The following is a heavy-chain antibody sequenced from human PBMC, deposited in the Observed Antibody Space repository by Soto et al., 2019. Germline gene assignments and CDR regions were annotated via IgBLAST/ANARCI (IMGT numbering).Heavy chain of an antibody. J-gene: IGHJ5*02. CDR3: ARDLEGLRGPNWLDP. V-gene: IGHV1-18*01. CDR1: GYTFTSYG. CDR2: ISAYNGNT. Sequence: ASVKVSCKASGYTFTSYGISWVRQAPGQGLEWMGWISAYNGNTNYAQKLQGRVTMTTDTSTSTAYMELRSLRSDDTAVYYCARDLEGLRGPNWLDPWGQGTRVTVSS.